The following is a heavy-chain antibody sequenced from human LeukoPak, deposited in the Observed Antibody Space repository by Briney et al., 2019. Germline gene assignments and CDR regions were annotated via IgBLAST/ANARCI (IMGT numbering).Heavy chain of an antibody. D-gene: IGHD1-14*01. V-gene: IGHV3-64*02. CDR2: INYKGGTT. CDR3: ARVGPETAFDY. Sequence: GGSLRLSCAASGFTLSSFSMHWVRQSPGRGLEYVSAINYKGGTTYYADSVKGRFTISRDNSKNTLYLQMASLRGEDMAVYYYARVGPETAFDYWGQGTLVTVSS. CDR1: GFTLSSFS. J-gene: IGHJ4*02.